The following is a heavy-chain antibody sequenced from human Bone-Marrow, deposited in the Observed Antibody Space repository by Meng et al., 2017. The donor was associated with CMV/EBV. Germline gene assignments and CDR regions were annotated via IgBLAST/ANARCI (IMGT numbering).Heavy chain of an antibody. V-gene: IGHV4-34*01. CDR3: ARGVRRYCSSTSCRNYYGMDV. CDR1: GGSFSGYY. J-gene: IGHJ6*02. D-gene: IGHD2-2*01. CDR2: INHSGST. Sequence: GSLRLSCAVYGGSFSGYYWSWIRQPPGKGLEWIGEINHSGSTNYNPSLKSRVTISVDTSKNQFSLKLSSVTAADTAVYYCARGVRRYCSSTSCRNYYGMDVWGQGTKVTVSS.